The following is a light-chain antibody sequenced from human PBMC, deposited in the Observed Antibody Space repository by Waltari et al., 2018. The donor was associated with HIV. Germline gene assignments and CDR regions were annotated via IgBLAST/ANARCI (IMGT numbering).Light chain of an antibody. J-gene: IGKJ2*01. CDR2: DAS. CDR3: QQRSNGWT. Sequence: EIVLTQSPATLSLSPGERVTLSCRASQSVGSYLGWYQHKRGQAARLLIFDASNRATGIPARFRGSGSGTDFTLTISSLEPEDFAVYYCQQRSNGWTFGQGTKVEIK. CDR1: QSVGSY. V-gene: IGKV3-11*01.